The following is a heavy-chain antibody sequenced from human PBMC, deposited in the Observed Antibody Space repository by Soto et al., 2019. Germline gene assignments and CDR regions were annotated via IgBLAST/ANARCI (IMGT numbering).Heavy chain of an antibody. CDR1: GGPLSSDA. J-gene: IGHJ5*02. CDR3: ARDVATNPNNWFDP. D-gene: IGHD5-12*01. CDR2: IIPIFGTA. V-gene: IGHV1-69*13. Sequence: SVEVFFKASGGPLSSDAISFGRQAPGQGLEWMGGIIPIFGTANYAQKFQGRVTITADESTSTAYMELSSLRSEDTAVYYYARDVATNPNNWFDPWGQGTMFTVSS.